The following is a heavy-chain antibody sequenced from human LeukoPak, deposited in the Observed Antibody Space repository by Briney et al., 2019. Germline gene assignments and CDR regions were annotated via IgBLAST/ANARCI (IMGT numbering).Heavy chain of an antibody. CDR1: GGSLSSYY. Sequence: SETLSLTCTVSGGSLSSYYWSWIRQPPGKGLEWIGYIYYSGSTNYNPSLKSRVTISVDTSKNQFSLKLSSVTAADTAVYYCAREQGSGSYNYWGQGTLVTVSS. CDR3: AREQGSGSYNY. J-gene: IGHJ4*02. V-gene: IGHV4-59*01. CDR2: IYYSGST. D-gene: IGHD3-10*01.